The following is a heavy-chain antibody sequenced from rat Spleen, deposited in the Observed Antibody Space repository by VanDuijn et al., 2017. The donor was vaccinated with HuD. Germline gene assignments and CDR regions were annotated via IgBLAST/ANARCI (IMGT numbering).Heavy chain of an antibody. CDR3: TRDRGYTADYYYRWFAY. J-gene: IGHJ3*01. CDR1: GFTFSNYG. V-gene: IGHV5-29*01. CDR2: ITNTGGST. D-gene: IGHD1-6*01. Sequence: EVQLVESGGGLVQPGRSLKLSCVASGFTFSNYGMAWVRQAPMKGLEWVASITNTGGSTYYRDSVKGRFTISRDNAKSTLYLQMNSLRSEDTATYYCTRDRGYTADYYYRWFAYWGQGTLVTVSS.